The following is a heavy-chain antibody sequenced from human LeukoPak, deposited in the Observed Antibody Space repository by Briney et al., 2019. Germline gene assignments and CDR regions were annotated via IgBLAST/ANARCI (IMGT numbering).Heavy chain of an antibody. Sequence: PGGSLRLSCAASGFTFSDYYMSWIRQAPGKGLEWVSYISSSSSYTNYADSVKGRFTISRDNSKNSLYLQMNSLRAEDTAVYYCAREGGPYRPLDYSGQGTLVTVSS. V-gene: IGHV3-11*05. J-gene: IGHJ4*02. CDR2: ISSSSSYT. CDR3: AREGGPYRPLDY. CDR1: GFTFSDYY.